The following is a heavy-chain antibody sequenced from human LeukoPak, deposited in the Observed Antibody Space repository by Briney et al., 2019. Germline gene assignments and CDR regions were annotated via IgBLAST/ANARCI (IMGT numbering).Heavy chain of an antibody. V-gene: IGHV4-61*02. CDR1: GNSISSGDNY. J-gene: IGHJ5*02. CDR3: ARSHAGGIVVVPAAMVDWFDP. Sequence: PSETLSLTCTVSGNSISSGDNYWSWIRQPPGKGLEWIGRIYNSGSTYYNPSLKSRFTISVDTSKNQFSLKLGSVTAADTAVYYCARSHAGGIVVVPAAMVDWFDPWGQGTLVTVSS. D-gene: IGHD2-2*01. CDR2: IYNSGST.